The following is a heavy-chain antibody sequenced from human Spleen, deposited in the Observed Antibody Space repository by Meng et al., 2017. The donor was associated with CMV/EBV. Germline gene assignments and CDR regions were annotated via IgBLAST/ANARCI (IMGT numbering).Heavy chain of an antibody. Sequence: GESLKISCAASGITFSSYAMSWVRQAPGKGLEWVSAISGSGGSTYYADSVKGRFTISRDTSKNTLYLQMNSLRAEDTAVYYCTTGHFDYWGRGMLVTVSS. J-gene: IGHJ4*02. V-gene: IGHV3-23*01. CDR1: GITFSSYA. CDR2: ISGSGGST. CDR3: TTGHFDY.